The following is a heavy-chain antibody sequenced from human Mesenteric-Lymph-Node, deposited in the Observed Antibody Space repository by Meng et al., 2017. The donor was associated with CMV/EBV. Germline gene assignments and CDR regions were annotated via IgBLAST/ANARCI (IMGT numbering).Heavy chain of an antibody. J-gene: IGHJ5*02. CDR3: AGESQQLVAWWFDP. Sequence: SETLSLTCEVYGGSFSGYYWSWIRQPPGKGLEWIGEINHAGGTNDNPSLKSRVTISIDTSKNQFSLNLNSVTAADTAVYYCAGESQQLVAWWFDPWGQGTLVTVSS. CDR2: INHAGGT. CDR1: GGSFSGYY. V-gene: IGHV4-34*01. D-gene: IGHD6-13*01.